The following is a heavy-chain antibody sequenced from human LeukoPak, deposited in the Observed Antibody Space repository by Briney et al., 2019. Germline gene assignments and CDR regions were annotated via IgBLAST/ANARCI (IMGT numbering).Heavy chain of an antibody. J-gene: IGHJ4*02. V-gene: IGHV3-66*01. CDR3: ARGSSSWYYFDY. CDR2: IYSGGST. CDR1: EFSVGSNY. Sequence: GSLRLFCAASEFSVGSNYMTWVRLAPGKGLEWVSLIYSGGSTYYADSVKGRFTISRDNAKNSLYLQMNSLRAEDTAVYYCARGSSSWYYFDYWGQGTLVTVSS. D-gene: IGHD6-13*01.